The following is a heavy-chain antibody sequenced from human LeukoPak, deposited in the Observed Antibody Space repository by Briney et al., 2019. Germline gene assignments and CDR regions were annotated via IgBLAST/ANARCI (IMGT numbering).Heavy chain of an antibody. Sequence: PGGSLRLSCAASGFTFSSYSMNWVRQAPGKGLEWASSISSSSSYIYYADSVKGRFTISRDNAKNSLYLQLNSLRAEDTAVFYCARSREGWYFDFWGRGTLVTVSS. J-gene: IGHJ2*01. D-gene: IGHD1-26*01. CDR3: ARSREGWYFDF. CDR1: GFTFSSYS. V-gene: IGHV3-21*06. CDR2: ISSSSSYI.